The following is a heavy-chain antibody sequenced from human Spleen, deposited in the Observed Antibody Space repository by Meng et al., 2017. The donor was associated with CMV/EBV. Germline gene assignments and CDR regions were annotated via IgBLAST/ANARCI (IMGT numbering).Heavy chain of an antibody. CDR1: GFTFSSYE. CDR2: IYYSGST. CDR3: ARGPGAGRYDY. J-gene: IGHJ4*02. D-gene: IGHD6-19*01. Sequence: ESLKISCAASGFTFSSYEMNWVRQPPGKGLEWIGSIYYSGSTYYNPSLKSRVTISVDTSKNQFSLKLSSVTAADTAVYYCARGPGAGRYDYWGQGTLVTVSS. V-gene: IGHV4-59*01.